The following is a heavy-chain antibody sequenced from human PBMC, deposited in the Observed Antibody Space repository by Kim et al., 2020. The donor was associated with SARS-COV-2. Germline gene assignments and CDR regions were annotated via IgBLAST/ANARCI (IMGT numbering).Heavy chain of an antibody. CDR2: INTNTGNP. J-gene: IGHJ4*02. CDR3: ARDPTGGVVVRDFDY. V-gene: IGHV7-4-1*02. Sequence: ASVKVSCKASGYTFTSYALNWVRQAPGQGLEWMGWINTNTGNPTYAQGFTGRFVFSLDTSVSTAYLQISSLKAEDTAVYFCARDPTGGVVVRDFDYWGQGTLVTVSS. D-gene: IGHD3-22*01. CDR1: GYTFTSYA.